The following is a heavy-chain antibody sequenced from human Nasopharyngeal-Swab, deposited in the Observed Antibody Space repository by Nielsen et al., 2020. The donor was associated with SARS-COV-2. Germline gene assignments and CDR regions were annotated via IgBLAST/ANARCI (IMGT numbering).Heavy chain of an antibody. V-gene: IGHV1-46*01. J-gene: IGHJ4*02. CDR3: ARPSYDILGVDLYYFDY. CDR1: GYTFTSYY. Sequence: ASVKVSCKASGYTFTSYYMHWVRQAPGQGLEWMGIINPSGGSTSYAQKFQGRVTMTRDTSTSTVYMELSSLRSEDTAVYYCARPSYDILGVDLYYFDYWGQGTLVTVSS. D-gene: IGHD3-9*01. CDR2: INPSGGST.